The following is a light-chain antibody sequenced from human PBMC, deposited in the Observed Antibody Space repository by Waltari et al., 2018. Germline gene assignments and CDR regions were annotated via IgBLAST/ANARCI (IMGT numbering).Light chain of an antibody. V-gene: IGLV2-14*01. CDR3: SSYTGSSTWV. CDR1: STDIGGYNY. CDR2: DVT. Sequence: QSALTQPPSVSGSPGQSIPISCTGNSTDIGGYNYVSWYQKLFDKHPKLMIYDVTKRPSGVSNRFSGSKSGKTASLTISGLQAEDEADYYCSSYTGSSTWVFGGGTKLTVL. J-gene: IGLJ3*02.